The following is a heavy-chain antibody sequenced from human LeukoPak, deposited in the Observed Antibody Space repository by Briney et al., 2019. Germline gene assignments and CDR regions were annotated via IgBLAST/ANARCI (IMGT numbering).Heavy chain of an antibody. CDR2: IYYSGST. Sequence: SETLSLTCTVSGGSVSSSSYYWSWIRQPPGKGLEWIGYIYYSGSTNHNPSLKSRVTISVDTSKNQFSLKLSSVTAADTAVYYCARDLTGTSHFDYWGQGTLVTVSS. V-gene: IGHV4-61*01. D-gene: IGHD1-20*01. J-gene: IGHJ4*02. CDR3: ARDLTGTSHFDY. CDR1: GGSVSSSSYY.